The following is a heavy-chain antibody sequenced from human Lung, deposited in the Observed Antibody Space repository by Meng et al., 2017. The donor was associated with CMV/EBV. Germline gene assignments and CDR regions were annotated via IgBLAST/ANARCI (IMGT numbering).Heavy chain of an antibody. V-gene: IGHV1-18*01. CDR2: INVYNGRR. Sequence: ASXXVSXKASGYTFTSYGISWVRQAPGQGLEWMGWINVYNGRRDYAQRFKDRVTMTTDTSTSTAHMDLKSLRSDDTATYYCARERGYCSMIDCYKDGMDVWGQGNXVNGAS. D-gene: IGHD2-2*01. CDR3: ARERGYCSMIDCYKDGMDV. CDR1: GYTFTSYG. J-gene: IGHJ6*02.